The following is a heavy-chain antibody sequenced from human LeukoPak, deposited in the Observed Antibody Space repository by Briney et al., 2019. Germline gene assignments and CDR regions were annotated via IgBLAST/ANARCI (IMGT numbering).Heavy chain of an antibody. D-gene: IGHD5-12*01. CDR2: IYSSGST. Sequence: SETLSLTCTVSGGSISSDYWSWIRQPAGKGLEWIGRIYSSGSTNYNPSLESRVTMSIDTAKNQFSLKLSSVTAADTAVYYCARRFGYAEQFDYWGQGTLVTVSS. CDR3: ARRFGYAEQFDY. CDR1: GGSISSDY. J-gene: IGHJ4*02. V-gene: IGHV4-4*07.